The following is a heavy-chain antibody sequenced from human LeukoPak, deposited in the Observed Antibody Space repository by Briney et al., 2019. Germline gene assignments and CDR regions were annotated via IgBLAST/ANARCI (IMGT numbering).Heavy chain of an antibody. CDR3: ARTGGFGTTKFDN. D-gene: IGHD3/OR15-3a*01. CDR1: GFTFSSYT. Sequence: GGSLRLSCAASGFTFSSYTMNWVRQAPGKGLEWASSITSSGSSIYYADSMRGRFAISRDNAKNSLYLQMNSLRAEDTAVYYCARTGGFGTTKFDNWGQGTLVTVSS. CDR2: ITSSGSSI. J-gene: IGHJ4*02. V-gene: IGHV3-21*01.